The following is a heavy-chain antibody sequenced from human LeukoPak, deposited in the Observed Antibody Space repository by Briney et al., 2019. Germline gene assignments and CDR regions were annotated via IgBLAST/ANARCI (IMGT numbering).Heavy chain of an antibody. J-gene: IGHJ3*02. V-gene: IGHV4-31*03. CDR2: IYYSGSS. CDR1: GGSISSGGYY. CDR3: ARTTVMAGTQCAFDI. D-gene: IGHD6-19*01. Sequence: SETLSLTCTVSGGSISSGGYYWSWIRPHPGKGLEWNGYIYYSGSSYYNSSLKSRVTISVDASKNQFSLKLSSVTAAATAVYYCARTTVMAGTQCAFDIWGQGTMVTVSS.